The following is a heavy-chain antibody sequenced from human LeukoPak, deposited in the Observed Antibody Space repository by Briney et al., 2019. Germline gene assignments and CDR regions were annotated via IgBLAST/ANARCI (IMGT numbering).Heavy chain of an antibody. V-gene: IGHV3-9*01. CDR3: AKDVGGYLTYYFDY. D-gene: IGHD5-12*01. J-gene: IGHJ4*02. Sequence: GRSLRLSCAASGFTFDDYAMHWVRHAPGKGLEWVSGISWNSGSIGYADSVKGRFTISRDNAKNSLYLQMNSLRAEDTALYYCAKDVGGYLTYYFDYWGQGTLVTVSS. CDR2: ISWNSGSI. CDR1: GFTFDDYA.